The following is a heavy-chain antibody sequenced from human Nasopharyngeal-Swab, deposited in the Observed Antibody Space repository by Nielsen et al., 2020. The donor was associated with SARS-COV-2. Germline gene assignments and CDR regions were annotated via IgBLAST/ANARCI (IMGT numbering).Heavy chain of an antibody. V-gene: IGHV1-2*06. D-gene: IGHD3-3*01. J-gene: IGHJ6*02. Sequence: ASVKVSCKASGYTFTGYYMHWVRQAPGQGPEWMGRINPNSGGTNYAQKFQGRVTMTEDTSTDTAYMELSSLRSEDTAVYYCATALTIFGADHYYYYYGMDVWGQGTTVTVSS. CDR2: INPNSGGT. CDR1: GYTFTGYY. CDR3: ATALTIFGADHYYYYYGMDV.